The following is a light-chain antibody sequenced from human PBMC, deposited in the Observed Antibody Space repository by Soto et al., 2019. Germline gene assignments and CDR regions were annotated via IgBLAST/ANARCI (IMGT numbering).Light chain of an antibody. CDR1: SSDIGAYNF. CDR2: DVT. CDR3: SSHTSSRSLV. V-gene: IGLV2-14*03. J-gene: IGLJ1*01. Sequence: QCVLTQPSSVSGSAGQSITISCTGTSSDIGAYNFVSWYQHHPGNPPKLLIYDVTNRPSGVSNRLSASKSGNTASLTISGLQTEDEAEYYCSSHTSSRSLVFGTGTKVTVL.